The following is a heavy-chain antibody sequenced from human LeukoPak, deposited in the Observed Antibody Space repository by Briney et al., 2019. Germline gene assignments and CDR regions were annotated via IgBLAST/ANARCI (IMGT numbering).Heavy chain of an antibody. CDR1: GFTFSSYE. CDR2: ISSSSSYI. J-gene: IGHJ4*02. D-gene: IGHD3-22*01. Sequence: PGGSLRLSCAASGFTFSSYEMNWVRQAPGKGLELVSSISSSSSYIYYADSVKGRFTISRDNAKSSLYLQMNSLRAEDTAVYYCALDSSGLFDYWGQGTLVTASS. V-gene: IGHV3-21*01. CDR3: ALDSSGLFDY.